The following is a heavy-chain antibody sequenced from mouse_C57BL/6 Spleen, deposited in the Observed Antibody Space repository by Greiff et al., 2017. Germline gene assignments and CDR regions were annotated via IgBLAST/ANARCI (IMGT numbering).Heavy chain of an antibody. CDR1: GYTFTDYY. V-gene: IGHV1-19*01. CDR3: ALLRRAYSMDY. J-gene: IGHJ4*01. Sequence: EVQLQQPGPVLVKPGASVKMSCKASGYTFTDYYMNWVKQSHGKSLEWIGVINPYNGGTSYNQKFKGKAKLTVAQSSSTAYMELHRLTFEYSADYYRALLRRAYSMDYWGQGTSVTVSS. D-gene: IGHD1-1*01. CDR2: INPYNGGT.